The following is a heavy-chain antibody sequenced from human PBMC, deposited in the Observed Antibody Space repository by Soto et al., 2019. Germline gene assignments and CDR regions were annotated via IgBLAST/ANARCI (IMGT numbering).Heavy chain of an antibody. D-gene: IGHD2-2*01. J-gene: IGHJ6*02. V-gene: IGHV3-30-3*01. CDR1: GFTFSSYA. Sequence: GGSLRLSCAASGFTFSSYAMHWVRQAPGKGLEWVAVISYDGSNKYYADSVKGRFTISRDNSKNTLYLQMDSLRAEDTAVYYCATNSPVYSSSTLYYFHGMDVWGQGTTVTVAS. CDR3: ATNSPVYSSSTLYYFHGMDV. CDR2: ISYDGSNK.